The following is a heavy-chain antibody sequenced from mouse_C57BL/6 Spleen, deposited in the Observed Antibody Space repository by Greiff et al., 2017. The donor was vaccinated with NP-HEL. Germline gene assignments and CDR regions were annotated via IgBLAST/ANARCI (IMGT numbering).Heavy chain of an antibody. D-gene: IGHD1-1*01. V-gene: IGHV1-52*01. Sequence: VQLQQSGAELVRPGSSVKLSCKASGYTFTSYWMHWVKQRPIQGLEWIGNIDPSDSETHYNQKFKDKATLTVDKSSSTAYMQLSSLTSEDSAVYYCARGRILRSPFDYWGQGTTLTVSS. CDR3: ARGRILRSPFDY. CDR2: IDPSDSET. J-gene: IGHJ2*01. CDR1: GYTFTSYW.